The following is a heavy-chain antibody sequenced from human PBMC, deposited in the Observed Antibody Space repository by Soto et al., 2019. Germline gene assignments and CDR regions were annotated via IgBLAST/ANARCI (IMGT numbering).Heavy chain of an antibody. Sequence: QMQLVETGGGVVQPGRSLRLSCATSGFTFTNHGIHWVRQAPGKGLEWEADISYNGLDKWYGDFVQGRFTISRDNFSDTACLLMDGLRHEDTAVYYCISGEWRNGLDTRFDFWGQGTRVTLSS. J-gene: IGHJ4*02. CDR1: GFTFTNHG. CDR2: ISYNGLDK. V-gene: IGHV3-30*03. D-gene: IGHD1-26*01. CDR3: ISGEWRNGLDTRFDF.